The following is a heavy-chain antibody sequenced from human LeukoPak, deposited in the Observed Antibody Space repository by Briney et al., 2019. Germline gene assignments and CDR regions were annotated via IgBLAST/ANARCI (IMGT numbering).Heavy chain of an antibody. CDR1: GYSFTSYW. V-gene: IGHV5-10-1*01. Sequence: NTGESLKISCKGSGYSFTSYWISWVRQMPGKGLEWMGRINPSDSYTNYSPSFQGHVTISADRSISTAYLQWSRLKASDTAMYYCATIVGSGWYISWGQGTLVTVSS. J-gene: IGHJ5*02. CDR2: INPSDSYT. CDR3: ATIVGSGWYIS. D-gene: IGHD6-19*01.